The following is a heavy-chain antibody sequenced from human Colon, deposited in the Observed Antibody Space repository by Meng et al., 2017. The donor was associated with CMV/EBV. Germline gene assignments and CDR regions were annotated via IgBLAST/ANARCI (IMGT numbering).Heavy chain of an antibody. CDR2: ISPAGATT. J-gene: IGHJ6*02. Sequence: GGSLRLSCAASGFTFGNYWMHWVRQAPGKGLVWVSRISPAGATTNYADSVRGRFTASRDNAKKMLYLQMNSLRAEDTAVYFCAPITVVPGVLSMDVWGLGTTVTVSS. CDR3: APITVVPGVLSMDV. CDR1: GFTFGNYW. D-gene: IGHD3-10*01. V-gene: IGHV3-74*01.